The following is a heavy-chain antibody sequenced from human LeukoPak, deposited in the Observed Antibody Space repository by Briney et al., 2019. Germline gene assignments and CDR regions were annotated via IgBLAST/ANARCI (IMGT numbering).Heavy chain of an antibody. J-gene: IGHJ4*02. V-gene: IGHV3-66*01. Sequence: PGGSLRLSCAASGFTVSTKFMSWVRQAPGKGLEWVSVIYSGGDTYYADSMKGRFTISRDNSKNTLYLQMNSLRAEDTAVYYCATSASSSWFPYFFDYWGQGTLVTVSS. CDR3: ATSASSSWFPYFFDY. CDR1: GFTVSTKF. CDR2: IYSGGDT. D-gene: IGHD6-13*01.